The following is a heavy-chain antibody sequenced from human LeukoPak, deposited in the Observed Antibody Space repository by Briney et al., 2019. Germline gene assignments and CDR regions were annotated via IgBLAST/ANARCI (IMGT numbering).Heavy chain of an antibody. D-gene: IGHD1-26*01. CDR1: GDSISSGDYY. CDR3: ARIKYSGPVDY. Sequence: PSQTLSLTCTVSGDSISSGDYYWSWIRQPAGKGLEWIGRISSSGSTNYNPSLKSRVTISVDTSKNQFSLKLSSVTAADTAVYFCARIKYSGPVDYWGQGTLVTVSS. J-gene: IGHJ4*02. CDR2: ISSSGST. V-gene: IGHV4-61*02.